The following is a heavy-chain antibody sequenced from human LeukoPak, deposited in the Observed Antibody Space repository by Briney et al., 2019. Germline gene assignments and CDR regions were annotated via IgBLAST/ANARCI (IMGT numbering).Heavy chain of an antibody. CDR2: ISGSGGST. Sequence: GGSLRLSCAASGFTFSSYAMSWVRQAPGKGLEWVSAISGSGGSTYYADSVKGRSTISRDNSKNTLYLQMNSLRAEDTAVYYCATGDDSNYFDYWGQGTLVTVSS. CDR3: ATGDDSNYFDY. V-gene: IGHV3-23*01. J-gene: IGHJ4*02. CDR1: GFTFSSYA. D-gene: IGHD3-9*01.